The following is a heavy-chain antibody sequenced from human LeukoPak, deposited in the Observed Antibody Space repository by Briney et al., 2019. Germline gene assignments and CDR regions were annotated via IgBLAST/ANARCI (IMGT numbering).Heavy chain of an antibody. V-gene: IGHV1-46*01. CDR1: GYTFTSYG. D-gene: IGHD1-1*01. J-gene: IGHJ4*02. CDR2: INPSGGST. CDR3: ARDQLESPASLES. Sequence: ASVKVSCKASGYTFTSYGISWVRQAPGQGLEWMGIINPSGGSTSYAQKFQGRVTMTRDTSTSTVYMELSSLRSEDTAVYYCARDQLESPASLESWGQGTLVTVSS.